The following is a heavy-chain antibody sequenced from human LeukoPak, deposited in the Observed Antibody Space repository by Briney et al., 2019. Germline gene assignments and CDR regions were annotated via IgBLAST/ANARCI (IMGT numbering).Heavy chain of an antibody. CDR1: GLTVSSSY. Sequence: GGSLSLSCAASGLTVSSSYMSWLRQAPGKGLEWVSIIYNDGSTHYADSMKGRFTISRDNSKNTLYLQVNSLRAEDTAMYYCARNILFAFDVWGQGTMVTVSS. CDR3: ARNILFAFDV. D-gene: IGHD2/OR15-2a*01. CDR2: IYNDGST. J-gene: IGHJ3*01. V-gene: IGHV3-53*01.